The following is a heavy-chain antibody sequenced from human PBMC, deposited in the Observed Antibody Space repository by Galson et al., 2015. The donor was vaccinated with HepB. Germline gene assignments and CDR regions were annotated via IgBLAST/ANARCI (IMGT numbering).Heavy chain of an antibody. V-gene: IGHV1-18*01. Sequence: SVKVSCKASGYTFTSYGISWVRQAPGQGLEWMGWISAYNGNTNYAQKLQGRVTMTTDTSTSTAYMELRSLRSDDTAVYYCARGDMIVVVGPEQPFDYWGQGTLVTVSS. CDR3: ARGDMIVVVGPEQPFDY. CDR2: ISAYNGNT. CDR1: GYTFTSYG. J-gene: IGHJ4*02. D-gene: IGHD3-22*01.